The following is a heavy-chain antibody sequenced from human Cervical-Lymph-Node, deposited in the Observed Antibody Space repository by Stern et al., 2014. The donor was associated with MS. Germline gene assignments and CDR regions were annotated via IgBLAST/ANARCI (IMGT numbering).Heavy chain of an antibody. D-gene: IGHD6-6*01. J-gene: IGHJ4*02. CDR3: ARRSSSSRNFDY. CDR2: INPSDGST. V-gene: IGHV1-46*01. CDR1: GYTFTSYY. Sequence: VQLVESGAEVKKPGASVKVSCKASGYTFTSYYMHWVRQAPGQGLERMGVINPSDGSTSYTQNFQGRITMTRDTSTSTVYMELSSLRSDDTAVYYCARRSSSSRNFDYWGQGTLVTVSS.